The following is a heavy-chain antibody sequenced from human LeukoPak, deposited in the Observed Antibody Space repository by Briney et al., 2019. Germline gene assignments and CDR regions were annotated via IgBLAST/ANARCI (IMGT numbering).Heavy chain of an antibody. Sequence: SETLSLTCTVSGGSISSYYWSWIRQPPGKGLAWIGYIYYSGSTNYNPSLKSRVTISVDTSKNQFSLKLSSVTAADTAVYHRARDATKNDAFDIWGQGTMVTVSS. CDR1: GGSISSYY. CDR2: IYYSGST. J-gene: IGHJ3*02. V-gene: IGHV4-59*01. CDR3: ARDATKNDAFDI.